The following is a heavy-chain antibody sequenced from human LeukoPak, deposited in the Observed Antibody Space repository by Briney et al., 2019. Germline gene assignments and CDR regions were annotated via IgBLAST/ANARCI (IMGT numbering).Heavy chain of an antibody. CDR3: AKDVLRYFDWYSSADYFDY. Sequence: GGSLRLSCAASGFTFSSYAMSWVRQAPGKGLEWVSAISGSGGSTYYADSVKGRFTISRDNSKNTLYLQMNSLRAEDTAVYYCAKDVLRYFDWYSSADYFDYWGQGTLVTVSS. CDR2: ISGSGGST. CDR1: GFTFSSYA. D-gene: IGHD3-9*01. J-gene: IGHJ4*02. V-gene: IGHV3-23*01.